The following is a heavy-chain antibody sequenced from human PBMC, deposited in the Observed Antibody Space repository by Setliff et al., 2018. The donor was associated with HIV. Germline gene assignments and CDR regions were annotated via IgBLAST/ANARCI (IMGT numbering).Heavy chain of an antibody. CDR1: GGSISSGGYS. V-gene: IGHV4-61*03. D-gene: IGHD3-3*01. Sequence: SETLSLTCTISGGSISSGGYSWSWIRQPPGKGLDYIGSIYYSGGTNYNPSLKSRVTISVDTSKNHFSLNLTSVTAADTAIYYCARNGVGDAPFDSWGQGTLVTVSS. CDR2: IYYSGGT. CDR3: ARNGVGDAPFDS. J-gene: IGHJ4*02.